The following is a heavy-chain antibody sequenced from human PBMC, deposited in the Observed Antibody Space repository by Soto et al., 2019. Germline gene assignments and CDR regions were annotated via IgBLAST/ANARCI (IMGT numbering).Heavy chain of an antibody. Sequence: CVRQAPGKGLEWVGRIKSKTDGGTTDYAAPVKGRFTISRDDSENTLYLQMNSLKTEDTAVYYCTTTPYYYDSSGYYLDYWGQGTLVTVSS. CDR2: IKSKTDGGTT. J-gene: IGHJ4*02. V-gene: IGHV3-15*01. CDR3: TTTPYYYDSSGYYLDY. D-gene: IGHD3-22*01.